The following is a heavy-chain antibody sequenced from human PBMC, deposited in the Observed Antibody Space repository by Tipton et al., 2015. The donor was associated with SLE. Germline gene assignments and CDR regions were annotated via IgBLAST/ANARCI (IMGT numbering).Heavy chain of an antibody. CDR3: ARHATTWYGLGHFHH. CDR1: GGSFSDYY. V-gene: IGHV4-34*01. J-gene: IGHJ1*01. D-gene: IGHD6-13*01. CDR2: IYYSGST. Sequence: TLSLTCAVYGGSFSDYYWTWIRQPPGKGLEYIGSIYYSGSTYYNPSLKSRVTMSVDTSNNQFSLKVSSVTAADTAVYHCARHATTWYGLGHFHHWGQGTLVIVSS.